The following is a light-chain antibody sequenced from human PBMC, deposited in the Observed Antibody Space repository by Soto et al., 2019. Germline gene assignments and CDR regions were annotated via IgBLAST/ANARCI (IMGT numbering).Light chain of an antibody. CDR2: SAS. CDR1: QSISSW. CDR3: QQAHSFPFT. J-gene: IGKJ3*01. V-gene: IGKV1-12*01. Sequence: DIQIAQSPSTLSASAGDRFTITCGASQSISSWLAWYQQKPGKAPKLLIYSASTLQSGVPSRFSGSGSGTDFILTISSLQPEDFATYYCQQAHSFPFTFGPGTKVDIK.